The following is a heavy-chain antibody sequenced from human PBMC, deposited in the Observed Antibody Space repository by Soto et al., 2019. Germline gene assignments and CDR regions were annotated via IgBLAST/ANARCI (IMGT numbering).Heavy chain of an antibody. V-gene: IGHV3-49*03. Sequence: PGGPLRLSCTASGFTFGDYAMSWFRQAPGKGLEWVGFIRSKAYGGTTEYAASVKGRFTISRDDSKSIAYLQMNSLKTEDTAVYYCTRVRIQLWLSLDPNHAFDIWGQGTMVTVSS. J-gene: IGHJ3*02. CDR2: IRSKAYGGTT. CDR1: GFTFGDYA. D-gene: IGHD5-18*01. CDR3: TRVRIQLWLSLDPNHAFDI.